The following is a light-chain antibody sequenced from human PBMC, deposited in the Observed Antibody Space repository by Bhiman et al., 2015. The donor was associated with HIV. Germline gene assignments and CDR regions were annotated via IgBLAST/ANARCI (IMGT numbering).Light chain of an antibody. J-gene: IGLJ1*01. CDR3: NSYTTSSTYV. CDR2: DVS. Sequence: QSALTQPAFVSGSLGQSITISCTGTSSDIGSWNFVSWFQQYPGKAPKVMIFDVSNRPSGISNRFSGSKSGNTASLTISGLQAEDEADYYCNSYTTSSTYVFGTGTKVTVL. CDR1: SSDIGSWNF. V-gene: IGLV2-14*03.